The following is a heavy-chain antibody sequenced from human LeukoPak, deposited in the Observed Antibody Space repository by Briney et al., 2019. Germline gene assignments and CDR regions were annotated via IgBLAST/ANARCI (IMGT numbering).Heavy chain of an antibody. CDR3: VSGNNCNY. D-gene: IGHD1-20*01. J-gene: IGHJ4*02. CDR2: ISSSSSTI. Sequence: GGSLRLSCAASEFTFSSYNMNWVRQAPGKGLECVSYISSSSSTIYYADSVKGRFTISRDNAKNSLYLQMNSLRAEDKAVYYCVSGNNCNYWGQGTLVTVSS. V-gene: IGHV3-48*01. CDR1: EFTFSSYN.